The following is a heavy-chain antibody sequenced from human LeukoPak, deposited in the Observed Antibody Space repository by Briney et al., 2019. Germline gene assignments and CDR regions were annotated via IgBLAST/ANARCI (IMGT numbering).Heavy chain of an antibody. CDR2: MNQDGREK. J-gene: IGHJ4*02. CDR1: GFTFSSHW. V-gene: IGHV3-7*01. D-gene: IGHD2/OR15-2a*01. CDR3: ARDHFAIGLFFDS. Sequence: PGGTLRLSCAASGFTFSSHWMSWVRQAPGPGLEWVATMNQDGREKYYVDSVKGRFTISRDNAENSLYLQMNSLRAADTALYYCARDHFAIGLFFDSWGQGNLVAVSS.